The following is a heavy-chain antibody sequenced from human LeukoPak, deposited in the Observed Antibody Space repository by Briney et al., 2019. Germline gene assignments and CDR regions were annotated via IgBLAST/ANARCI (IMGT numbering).Heavy chain of an antibody. CDR3: AKDGKTRNWNYFQAKPVY. J-gene: IGHJ4*02. CDR2: IKQDGSEK. CDR1: GFTFSSYW. Sequence: PGGSLRLSCAASGFTFSSYWMSWVRQAPGKGLEWVANIKQDGSEKYYVDSVKGRFTISRDNSKNTLYLQMNSLRAEDTAVYYCAKDGKTRNWNYFQAKPVYWGQGTLVTVSS. D-gene: IGHD1-7*01. V-gene: IGHV3-7*03.